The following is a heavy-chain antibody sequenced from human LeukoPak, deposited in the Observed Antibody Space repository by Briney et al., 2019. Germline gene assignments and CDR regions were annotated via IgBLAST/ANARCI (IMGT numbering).Heavy chain of an antibody. D-gene: IGHD4-17*01. V-gene: IGHV3-48*03. J-gene: IGHJ4*02. CDR3: ARVRVTVTTLDY. CDR2: ISSSGSTM. Sequence: GGSLRLSCAASGFTFSSYEVNWVRQAPGKGLEWVSYISSSGSTMYYADSVKGRFAVSRDNAKNSLFLQMNSLRAEDTAVYYCARVRVTVTTLDYWGQGALVTVSS. CDR1: GFTFSSYE.